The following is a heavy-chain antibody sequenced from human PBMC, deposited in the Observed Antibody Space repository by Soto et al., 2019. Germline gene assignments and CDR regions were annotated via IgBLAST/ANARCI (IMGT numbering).Heavy chain of an antibody. CDR3: AGDLGYCSSTSCQGRSYYYYYGMDV. J-gene: IGHJ6*02. Sequence: ASVKVSCKASGYTFTSYYMHWVRQAPGQGLEWMGIINPSGGSTSYAQKFQGRVTMTRDTSTSTVYMELSSLRSEDTAVYYCAGDLGYCSSTSCQGRSYYYYYGMDVWGQGATVTVSS. CDR2: INPSGGST. V-gene: IGHV1-46*01. CDR1: GYTFTSYY. D-gene: IGHD2-2*01.